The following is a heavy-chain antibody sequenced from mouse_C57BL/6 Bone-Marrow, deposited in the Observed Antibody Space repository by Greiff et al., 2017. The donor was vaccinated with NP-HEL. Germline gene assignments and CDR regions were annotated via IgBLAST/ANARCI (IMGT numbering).Heavy chain of an antibody. CDR3: ARGSTMVTTLDY. CDR2: ISSGSSTI. J-gene: IGHJ2*01. Sequence: VQLKESGGGLVKPGGSLKLSCAASGFTFSDYGMHWVRQAPETGLEWVAYISSGSSTIYYADTVKGRFTISRDNAKNTLFLQMTSLRSEDTAMYYCARGSTMVTTLDYWGQGTTLTVSS. V-gene: IGHV5-17*01. CDR1: GFTFSDYG. D-gene: IGHD2-2*01.